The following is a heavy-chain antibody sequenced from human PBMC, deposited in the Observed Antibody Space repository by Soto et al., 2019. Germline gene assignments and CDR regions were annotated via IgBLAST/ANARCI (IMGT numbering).Heavy chain of an antibody. CDR1: GYRFTSYW. J-gene: IGHJ4*02. CDR3: ARSGGMGYDN. V-gene: IGHV5-51*01. Sequence: PGESLNISCKGSGYRFTSYWIGWVRQIPGKGLEWMGIFYPGDSDTRYSPPFQGQVTISADKSISTAYLQWSSLKASDTAIYYCARSGGMGYDNWGQGTLVTVSS. D-gene: IGHD5-12*01. CDR2: FYPGDSDT.